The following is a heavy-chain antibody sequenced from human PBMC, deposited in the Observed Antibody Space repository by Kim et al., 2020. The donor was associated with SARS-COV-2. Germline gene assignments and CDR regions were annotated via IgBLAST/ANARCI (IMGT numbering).Heavy chain of an antibody. Sequence: ASVKVSCKASGYSFIIYYMHWVRQAPGQGLEWMGMINPSGGSTTYAQKFQGRVTMTRDTSTTTVYMELSSLKSEDTAMYYCARERLLTSSPGPENEFDPWGQGTLVTVSS. J-gene: IGHJ5*02. CDR1: GYSFIIYY. CDR2: INPSGGST. D-gene: IGHD6-13*01. CDR3: ARERLLTSSPGPENEFDP. V-gene: IGHV1-46*01.